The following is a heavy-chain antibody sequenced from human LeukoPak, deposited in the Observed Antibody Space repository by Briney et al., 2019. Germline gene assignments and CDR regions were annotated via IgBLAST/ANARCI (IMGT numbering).Heavy chain of an antibody. CDR2: IKQDGSEK. D-gene: IGHD2-2*02. CDR3: ARLYLDSSLFDY. Sequence: GVSLRLSCAASGFTSSSYWMGWVRQAPGKGPEWVANIKQDGSEKYYVDSVKGRFTISRDNAKNSLYLQMNSLRAEDTAVYYCARLYLDSSLFDYWGQGTLVTVSS. V-gene: IGHV3-7*01. J-gene: IGHJ4*02. CDR1: GFTSSSYW.